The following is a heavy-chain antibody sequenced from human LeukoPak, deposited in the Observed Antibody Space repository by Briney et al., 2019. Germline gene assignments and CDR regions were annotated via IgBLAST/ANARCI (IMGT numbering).Heavy chain of an antibody. V-gene: IGHV1-18*01. CDR3: VRGGPSSGYDY. J-gene: IGHJ4*02. CDR1: GYTFTSYD. CDR2: ISTYNGNT. Sequence: ASVKVSCKASGYTFTSYDISWVRQAPGQGLEWMGWISTYNGNTNYAQKFQGRVTVTTDTSTSTAYMELRSLTSDDTAVYYCVRGGPSSGYDYWGQGTLVTVSS. D-gene: IGHD5-18*01.